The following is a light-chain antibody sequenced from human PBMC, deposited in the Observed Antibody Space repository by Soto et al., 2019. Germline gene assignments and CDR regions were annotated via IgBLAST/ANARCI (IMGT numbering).Light chain of an antibody. CDR3: QSYDTRLSGYV. CDR2: DNS. Sequence: HSVLTQPPSVSGAPGQRVTISCTGSNSNIGASIDVHWYQQLPGTAPKLLMYDNSNRPSGVPGRFSGSKSGTSASLVITGLQAEDEADYYCQSYDTRLSGYVFGTGTKLTVL. J-gene: IGLJ1*01. CDR1: NSNIGASID. V-gene: IGLV1-40*01.